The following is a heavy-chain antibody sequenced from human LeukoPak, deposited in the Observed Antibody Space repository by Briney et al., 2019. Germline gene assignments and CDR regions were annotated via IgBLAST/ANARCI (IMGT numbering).Heavy chain of an antibody. CDR1: GDSFSSNSAA. CDR2: TYYRSKWYN. V-gene: IGHV6-1*01. D-gene: IGHD4-17*01. CDR3: ARLGVDGDYDTGFDY. Sequence: SQTLSLTCAISGDSFSSNSAAWNWIRQSPSRGLEWLGRTYYRSKWYNDYAVSVKSQITINPDTSKNQFSLQLNSVTPEDTAVYYCARLGVDGDYDTGFDYWGQGTLVTVSS. J-gene: IGHJ4*02.